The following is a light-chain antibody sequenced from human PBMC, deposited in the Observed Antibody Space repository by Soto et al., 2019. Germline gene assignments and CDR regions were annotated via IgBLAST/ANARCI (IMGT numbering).Light chain of an antibody. J-gene: IGLJ3*02. Sequence: QSALTQPRSVSGSPGQSVTISCSGTRSDVGDNYVSWYQHHPGKAPKLLISDVNKRPSGVPDRFSASKSGSMASLTISGLQDEDDADYYCCSYAGGYSWVFGGGTKLTVL. CDR3: CSYAGGYSWV. V-gene: IGLV2-11*01. CDR1: RSDVGDNY. CDR2: DVN.